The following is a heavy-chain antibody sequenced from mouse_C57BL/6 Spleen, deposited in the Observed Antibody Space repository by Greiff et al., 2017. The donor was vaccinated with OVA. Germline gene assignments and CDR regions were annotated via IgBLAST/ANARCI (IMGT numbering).Heavy chain of an antibody. CDR3: ARGDYGNSFAY. CDR1: GYAFSSYW. Sequence: QVQLQQSGAELVKPGASVKISCKASGYAFSSYWLNWVKQRPGKGLEWIGQIYPGDGDTNYNGKFKGKATLTADKSSSTAYMQLSSLTSEDSAVYCCARGDYGNSFAYWGQGTLVTVSA. V-gene: IGHV1-80*01. J-gene: IGHJ3*01. CDR2: IYPGDGDT. D-gene: IGHD2-1*01.